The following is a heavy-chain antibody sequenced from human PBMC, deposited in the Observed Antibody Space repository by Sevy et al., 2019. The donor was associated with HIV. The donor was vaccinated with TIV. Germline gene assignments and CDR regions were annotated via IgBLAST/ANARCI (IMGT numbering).Heavy chain of an antibody. CDR1: GGTFSSYA. CDR3: ARTEPYYDSSGYYRGNAFDI. CDR2: IIPIFGTA. D-gene: IGHD3-22*01. J-gene: IGHJ3*02. V-gene: IGHV1-69*13. Sequence: ASVKVSCKASGGTFSSYAISWVRQAPGQGLEWMGGIIPIFGTANYAQKFQGRVTITADESTSTAYMGLSSLRSEDTAVYYCARTEPYYDSSGYYRGNAFDIWGQGTMVTVSS.